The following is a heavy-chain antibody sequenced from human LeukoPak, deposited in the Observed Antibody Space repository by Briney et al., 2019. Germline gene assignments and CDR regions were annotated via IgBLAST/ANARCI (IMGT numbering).Heavy chain of an antibody. J-gene: IGHJ4*02. Sequence: GGSLRLSCTASGFTFSSYWMHWVRQAPGKGLVWVSRINSAGISTNYADSVKGRFTISRDNAKNTLYLQMNSLRAEDTAIYSCGRDIATAVDYWGLGTLVTVSS. D-gene: IGHD6-13*01. CDR2: INSAGIST. V-gene: IGHV3-74*01. CDR3: GRDIATAVDY. CDR1: GFTFSSYW.